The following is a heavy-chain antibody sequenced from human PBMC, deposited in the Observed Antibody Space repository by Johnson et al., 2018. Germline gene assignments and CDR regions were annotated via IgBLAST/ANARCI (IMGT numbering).Heavy chain of an antibody. CDR3: VIGLIGAAVNLYDALDV. J-gene: IGHJ3*01. V-gene: IGHV3-30-3*01. CDR2: ISFDGNER. CDR1: GFNFSNYA. D-gene: IGHD3-10*01. Sequence: QVQLVQSGGGVVQPGTSXRLSCTASGFNFSNYALHWVRQAPGEGLEWVGVISFDGNERHFADSVKGRFTISRDNSKNTLFLKMNSLRLKDTALYYCVIGLIGAAVNLYDALDVWGRGTLVSVSS.